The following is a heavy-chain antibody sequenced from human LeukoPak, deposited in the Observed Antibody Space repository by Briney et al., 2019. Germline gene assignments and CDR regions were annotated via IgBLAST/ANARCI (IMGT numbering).Heavy chain of an antibody. V-gene: IGHV3-30*04. D-gene: IGHD2-2*01. J-gene: IGHJ4*02. Sequence: GGSLRLSCAASGFTFSSYAMHWVRQAPGKGLEWVAVISHDGVDKYYADSVKGRFTISRDNSKNTVSLQVNSLRAEDTAAYYCAKGGYCSATRCYVGKGMDDWGQGTLVTVSS. CDR1: GFTFSSYA. CDR3: AKGGYCSATRCYVGKGMDD. CDR2: ISHDGVDK.